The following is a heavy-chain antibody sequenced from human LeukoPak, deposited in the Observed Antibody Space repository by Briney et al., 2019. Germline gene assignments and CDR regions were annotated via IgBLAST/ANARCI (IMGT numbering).Heavy chain of an antibody. CDR2: INYSGST. V-gene: IGHV4-59*01. CDR3: ARGAPYSSSWYR. J-gene: IGHJ5*02. D-gene: IGHD6-13*01. CDR1: GGSISSYY. Sequence: SETLSLTCTVSGGSISSYYWSWLRQPPGKGLEWIGYINYSGSTNYNPSLKSRVTISVDTSKNQFSLKLSSVTAADTAVYYCARGAPYSSSWYRWGQGTLVTVSS.